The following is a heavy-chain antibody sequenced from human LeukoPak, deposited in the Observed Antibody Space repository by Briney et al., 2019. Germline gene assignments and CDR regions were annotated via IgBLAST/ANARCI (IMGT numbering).Heavy chain of an antibody. D-gene: IGHD3-10*01. V-gene: IGHV3-30*18. J-gene: IGHJ4*02. CDR1: GFTFSTYG. Sequence: GGSLRLSCAASGFTFSTYGMHWVRQAPGKGLEWVAVITYDGSNKYYADSVKGRFTISRDNSKNTLYLQMNSLRAEDTAVYYCAKIEPMVRGVTIHGGYFDYWGQGTLVTVSS. CDR3: AKIEPMVRGVTIHGGYFDY. CDR2: ITYDGSNK.